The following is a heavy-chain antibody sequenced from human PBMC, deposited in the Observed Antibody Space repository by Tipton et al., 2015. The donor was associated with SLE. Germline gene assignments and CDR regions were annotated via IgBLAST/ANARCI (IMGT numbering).Heavy chain of an antibody. CDR3: ARDHPVAGPFDY. V-gene: IGHV4-4*07. CDR1: GGSISNYY. Sequence: TLSLTCTVSGGSISNYYWSWIRRPAGKGLGWIGSIYTSGSTNYNPSLKSRVTMSVDTSKNQFSLKLSSVTAADTAVYYCARDHPVAGPFDYWGQGTLVTVSS. CDR2: IYTSGST. D-gene: IGHD6-19*01. J-gene: IGHJ4*02.